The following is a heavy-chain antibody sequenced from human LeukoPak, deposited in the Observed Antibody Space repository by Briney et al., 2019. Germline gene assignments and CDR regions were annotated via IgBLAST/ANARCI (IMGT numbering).Heavy chain of an antibody. CDR2: ISGSGDYT. J-gene: IGHJ4*02. V-gene: IGHV3-23*01. D-gene: IGHD2-15*01. Sequence: GGSLRLSCAASGFTFSNYAMSWVRQAPGRGLEWVSAISGSGDYTNYADSVKGRFTISRDNSKNTVYLQMNSLRPEDTALYYCASGLLGCRGGSCYPTDYWGQGTLVTVSS. CDR3: ASGLLGCRGGSCYPTDY. CDR1: GFTFSNYA.